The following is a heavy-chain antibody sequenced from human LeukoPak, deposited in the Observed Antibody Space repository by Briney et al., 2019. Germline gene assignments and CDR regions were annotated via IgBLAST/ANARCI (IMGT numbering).Heavy chain of an antibody. Sequence: ASVKVSCKALGYTFNDHYFHWLRQAPGQGIEWMGWINPGRGDTNIAQKFQGRVSLTRDMSISTAYMDLSRLTSDDTAVYYCARDHNWGPDYWGQGTLVSVSS. CDR3: ARDHNWGPDY. V-gene: IGHV1-2*02. CDR1: GYTFNDHY. D-gene: IGHD7-27*01. J-gene: IGHJ4*02. CDR2: INPGRGDT.